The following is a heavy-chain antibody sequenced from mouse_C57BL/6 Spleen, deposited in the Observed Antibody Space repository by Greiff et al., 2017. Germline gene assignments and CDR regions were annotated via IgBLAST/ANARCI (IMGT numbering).Heavy chain of an antibody. V-gene: IGHV5-4*01. CDR1: GFTFSSYA. D-gene: IGHD1-1*02. J-gene: IGHJ1*03. CDR3: ARDLVETNWYFDV. Sequence: EVQVVESGGGLVKPGGSLKLSCAASGFTFSSYAMSWVRQTPEKRLEWVATISDGGSYTYYPDNVKGRFTISRDNAKNNLYLQMSHLKSEDTAMYYCARDLVETNWYFDVWGTGTTVTVSS. CDR2: ISDGGSYT.